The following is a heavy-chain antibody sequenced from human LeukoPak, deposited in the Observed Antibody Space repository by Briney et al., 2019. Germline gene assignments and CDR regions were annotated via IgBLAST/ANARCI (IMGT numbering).Heavy chain of an antibody. CDR1: GFTFSSYA. V-gene: IGHV3-30-3*01. CDR3: ASPIIAAAGTDY. J-gene: IGHJ4*02. CDR2: ISYDGSNK. Sequence: GRSLRLSCAASGFTFSSYAMRWVRQAPGKGLEWVAVISYDGSNKYYADSVKGRFTISRDNSKNTLYLQMNSLRAEDTAVYYCASPIIAAAGTDYWGQGTLVTVSS. D-gene: IGHD6-13*01.